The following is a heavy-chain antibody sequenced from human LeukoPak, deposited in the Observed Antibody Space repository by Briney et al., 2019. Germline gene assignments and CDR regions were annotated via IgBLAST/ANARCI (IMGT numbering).Heavy chain of an antibody. D-gene: IGHD1-1*01. CDR2: INAGNGNT. V-gene: IGHV1-3*01. J-gene: IGHJ6*02. CDR3: AGTRVEGNYYYGMDV. CDR1: GYIFISYA. Sequence: ASVKVSCKASGYIFISYAMDWVRQAPGQRLEWMGWINAGNGNTKFSQKFQGRVTITRDTSASTAYMELSSLRSEDTAVYYCAGTRVEGNYYYGMDVWGQGTTVTVSS.